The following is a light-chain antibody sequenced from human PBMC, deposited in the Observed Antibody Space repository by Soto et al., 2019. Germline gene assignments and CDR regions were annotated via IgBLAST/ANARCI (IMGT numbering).Light chain of an antibody. V-gene: IGKV3-11*01. CDR1: QSVSSY. CDR2: DAS. J-gene: IGKJ5*01. Sequence: ESVFTQGPATLSLSPGERATLSCRASQSVSSYLAWYQQKPGQAPRLLIYDASNRATGIPARFSGSGSGTDFTLTISSLEPEDFAVYYCQQRSNWPPITFGQGTRLEI. CDR3: QQRSNWPPIT.